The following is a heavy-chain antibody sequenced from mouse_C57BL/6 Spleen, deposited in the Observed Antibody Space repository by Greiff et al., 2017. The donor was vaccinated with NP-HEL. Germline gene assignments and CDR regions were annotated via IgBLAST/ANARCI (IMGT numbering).Heavy chain of an antibody. CDR3: ASQIYYGNYGAMDY. CDR1: GFSLTSYG. V-gene: IGHV2-6*03. J-gene: IGHJ4*01. CDR2: IWSDGST. Sequence: QVQLKESGPGLVAPSQRLSITCTVSGFSLTSYGVHWVRQPPGKGLEWLVVIWSDGSTTYNSALKSRLSISKDNSKSQVFLKMNSLQTDDTAMYYCASQIYYGNYGAMDYWGQGTSVTVSS. D-gene: IGHD2-1*01.